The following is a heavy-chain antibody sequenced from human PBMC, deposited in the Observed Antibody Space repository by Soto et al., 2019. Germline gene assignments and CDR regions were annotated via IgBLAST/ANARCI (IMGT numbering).Heavy chain of an antibody. Sequence: SVKVSCKASGGTFSSYAISWVRQAPGQGLEWMGGIIPIFGTANYAQKFQGRVTITADKSASTAYMELSSLRSEDTAVYYCARGGKYYYDSSGYYLLDYWGQGTLVTVSS. D-gene: IGHD3-22*01. CDR2: IIPIFGTA. CDR1: GGTFSSYA. CDR3: ARGGKYYYDSSGYYLLDY. V-gene: IGHV1-69*06. J-gene: IGHJ4*02.